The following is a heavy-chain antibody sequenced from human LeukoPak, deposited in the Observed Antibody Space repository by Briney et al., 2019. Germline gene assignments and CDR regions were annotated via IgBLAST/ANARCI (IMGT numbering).Heavy chain of an antibody. Sequence: SVKVSCKASGGTLSSYAISWVRQAPGQGLEWMGRIIPILGIANYAQKFQGRVTITADKSTSTAYMELSSLRSEDTAVYYCARGPHGCSGGSCYSNNQDYWGQGTLVTVSS. V-gene: IGHV1-69*04. CDR2: IIPILGIA. CDR1: GGTLSSYA. CDR3: ARGPHGCSGGSCYSNNQDY. J-gene: IGHJ4*02. D-gene: IGHD2-15*01.